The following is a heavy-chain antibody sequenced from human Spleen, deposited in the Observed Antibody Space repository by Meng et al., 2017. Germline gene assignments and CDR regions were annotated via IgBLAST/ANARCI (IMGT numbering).Heavy chain of an antibody. CDR2: ISSSSYI. D-gene: IGHD3-10*01. V-gene: IGHV3-21*01. CDR3: ARIYYYGSGSYGWFDP. CDR1: GFTFSSYS. J-gene: IGHJ5*02. Sequence: GESLKISCAASGFTFSSYSMNWVRQAPGKGLEWVSSISSSSYIYYADSVKGRFTISRDNAKNSLYLQMNSLRAEDTAVYHCARIYYYGSGSYGWFDPWGQGTLVTVSS.